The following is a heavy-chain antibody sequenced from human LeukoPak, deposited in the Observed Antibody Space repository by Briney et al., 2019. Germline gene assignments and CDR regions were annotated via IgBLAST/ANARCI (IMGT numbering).Heavy chain of an antibody. CDR2: ISSSSSYI. D-gene: IGHD2-15*01. V-gene: IGHV3-21*01. CDR3: ARCRVASYNWFDP. CDR1: GFTFSSYS. Sequence: GGSLRLSCAASGFTFSSYSMNWVRQAPGKGLEWVSSISSSSSYIYYADSVKGRFTISRDNAKNSLYLQMNSLRAEDTAVYYCARCRVASYNWFDPWGQGTLVTVSS. J-gene: IGHJ5*02.